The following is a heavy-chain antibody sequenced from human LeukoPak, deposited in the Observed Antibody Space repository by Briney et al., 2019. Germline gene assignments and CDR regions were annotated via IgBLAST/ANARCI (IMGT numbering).Heavy chain of an antibody. V-gene: IGHV4-38-2*02. CDR1: GYSISIGYY. Sequence: SETLSLTCTVSGYSISIGYYWGWIRQPPGKGLEWIGSIYHSGSTNYNPSLKSRVTISVDTSKNQFSLKLSSVTAADTAVYYCARGGVSSSYDYWGQGTLVTVSS. D-gene: IGHD6-13*01. CDR2: IYHSGST. CDR3: ARGGVSSSYDY. J-gene: IGHJ4*02.